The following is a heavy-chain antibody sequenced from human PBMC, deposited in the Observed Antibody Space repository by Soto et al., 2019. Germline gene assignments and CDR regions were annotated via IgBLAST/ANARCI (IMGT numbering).Heavy chain of an antibody. CDR2: MIPIIGTT. Sequence: SVKVSCKASGGIFSNYVVSWVRQAPGQGLEWMGGMIPIIGTTKYAQKFQDRLTITADESTSTAYMELSSLRSEDTAVYYCASFYFDMSSYMFYWGQGTLVTVSS. CDR3: ASFYFDMSSYMFY. V-gene: IGHV1-69*13. D-gene: IGHD3-22*01. J-gene: IGHJ4*02. CDR1: GGIFSNYV.